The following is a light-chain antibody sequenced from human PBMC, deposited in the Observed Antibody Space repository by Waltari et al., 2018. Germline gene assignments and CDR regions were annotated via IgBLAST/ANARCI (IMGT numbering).Light chain of an antibody. CDR1: QSVSSSY. CDR3: QQYGRSPPT. CDR2: GAS. J-gene: IGKJ4*01. V-gene: IGKV3-20*01. Sequence: EIVLTQSPGTLSLSPGERATLSCRASQSVSSSYLAWYQQKPGQAPRLLIDGASSRATGIPDRFSGSGSATDFTLTISRLEPDDFTVYYCQQYGRSPPTFGGGTKVEIK.